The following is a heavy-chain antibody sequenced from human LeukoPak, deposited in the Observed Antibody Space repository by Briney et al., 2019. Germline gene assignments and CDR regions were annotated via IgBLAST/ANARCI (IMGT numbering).Heavy chain of an antibody. CDR2: ISYDGSNK. J-gene: IGHJ4*02. D-gene: IGHD5-18*01. CDR1: GFTFSSYA. CDR3: ARDPTAMDPRFDY. Sequence: GGSLRLSCAASGFTFSSYAMHWVRQAPGKGLEWVAVISYDGSNKYYADSVKGRFTISRDNSKNTLYLQMNSLRAEDTAVYYCARDPTAMDPRFDYWGQGTLVTVSS. V-gene: IGHV3-30-3*01.